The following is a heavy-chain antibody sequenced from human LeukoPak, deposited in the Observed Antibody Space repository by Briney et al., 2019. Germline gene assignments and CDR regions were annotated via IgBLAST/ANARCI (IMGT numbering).Heavy chain of an antibody. CDR3: ARDWYCSGGSCYDCFDP. CDR2: INGHNGDT. Sequence: ASVKVSCKASGYTFTSYGISWVRPAPGQGLEWMGWINGHNGDTNYAQKFQGRVTMNKDTSTSTAYMELWSLESDDTAMYYCARDWYCSGGSCYDCFDPWGQGTLVTVTS. V-gene: IGHV1-18*04. J-gene: IGHJ5*02. D-gene: IGHD2-15*01. CDR1: GYTFTSYG.